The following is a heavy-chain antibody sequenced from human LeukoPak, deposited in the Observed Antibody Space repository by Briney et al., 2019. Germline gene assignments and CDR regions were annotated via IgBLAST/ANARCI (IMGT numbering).Heavy chain of an antibody. CDR2: MNPNSGNT. D-gene: IGHD5-12*01. CDR3: ARGSAYSGYDIAGFDY. Sequence: ASVKVSCKASGYTFTSYDINWVRQATGQGLEWMGWMNPNSGNTGYAQKFQGRVTMTRNTSISTAYMELSSLRSEDTAVYYCARGSAYSGYDIAGFDYWGQGTLVTVSS. J-gene: IGHJ4*02. V-gene: IGHV1-8*01. CDR1: GYTFTSYD.